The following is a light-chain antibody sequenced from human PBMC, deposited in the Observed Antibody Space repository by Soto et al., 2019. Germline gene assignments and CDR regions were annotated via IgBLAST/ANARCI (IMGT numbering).Light chain of an antibody. CDR1: SSNIGSKY. CDR2: RTD. J-gene: IGLJ2*01. CDR3: AAWDDSLSGVV. Sequence: QAVVTQPPSASGTPGQRATISCSGSSSNIGSKYVYWYQQLPGTAPKLLIERTDQRPSGVPDRFSGSKSGTSASLAISGLRFEDEADYYCAAWDDSLSGVVFGGRTKVTVL. V-gene: IGLV1-47*01.